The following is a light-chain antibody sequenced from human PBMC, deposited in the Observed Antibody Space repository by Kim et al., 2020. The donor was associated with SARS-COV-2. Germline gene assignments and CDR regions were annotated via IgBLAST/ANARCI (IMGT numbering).Light chain of an antibody. CDR2: GAS. CDR3: QQYGSSRT. Sequence: WSPGERATLACRASQSVSSSYLAWYQQKPGQAPRLLSYGASSRATGIPDRFSGSGSGTDFTLTISRLEPEDFAVYYCQQYGSSRTFGQGTKVDIK. CDR1: QSVSSSY. J-gene: IGKJ1*01. V-gene: IGKV3-20*01.